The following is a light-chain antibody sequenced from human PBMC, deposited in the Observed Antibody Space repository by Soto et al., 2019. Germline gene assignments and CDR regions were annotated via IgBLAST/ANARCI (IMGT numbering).Light chain of an antibody. CDR2: EVS. Sequence: QSVLTQPASVSGSPGQSITISCTGTSSDVGGSNSVSWYQQHPGKAPKLIIYEVSNRPSGVSNRFSGSTSGNTASLTISGLQPEDEADYYCSSYTTSDTLIFGGGTKVTVL. J-gene: IGLJ2*01. CDR3: SSYTTSDTLI. V-gene: IGLV2-14*01. CDR1: SSDVGGSNS.